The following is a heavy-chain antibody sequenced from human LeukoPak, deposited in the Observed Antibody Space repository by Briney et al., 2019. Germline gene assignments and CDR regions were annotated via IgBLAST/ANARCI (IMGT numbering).Heavy chain of an antibody. V-gene: IGHV4-30-2*01. CDR3: ARAGTTIDY. J-gene: IGHJ4*02. Sequence: SQTLSLTCAVSGGSISSGGYSWSWIRQPPGKGLEWIGYIYHSGSTYYNPSLKSRVTISVDRSKNQFSLKLSSVTAADTAVYYCARAGTTIDYWGQGTLVTVSS. D-gene: IGHD1-1*01. CDR2: IYHSGST. CDR1: GGSISSGGYS.